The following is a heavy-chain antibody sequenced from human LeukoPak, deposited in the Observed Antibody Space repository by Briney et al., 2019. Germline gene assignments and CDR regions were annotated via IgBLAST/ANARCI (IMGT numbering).Heavy chain of an antibody. J-gene: IGHJ6*02. CDR1: GSIFSNYA. V-gene: IGHV1-69*04. CDR2: IIPMLGVA. D-gene: IGHD2-15*01. Sequence: SVKVSCKASGSIFSNYAITWVRQAPGQGLEWMGRIIPMLGVANNAENFQDRVTINADKSTNTMYMELSSLRSEDTAVYYCARERSDCSGSACYSRNRNHSGLDVWGQGTTVTVSS. CDR3: ARERSDCSGSACYSRNRNHSGLDV.